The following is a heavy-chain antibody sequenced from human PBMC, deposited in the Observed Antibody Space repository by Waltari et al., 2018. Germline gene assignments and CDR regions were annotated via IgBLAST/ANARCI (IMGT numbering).Heavy chain of an antibody. J-gene: IGHJ5*02. CDR1: GGSIRSSCYY. Sequence: QLQLQESGPGLVKPSETLSLTCTVSGGSIRSSCYYWGWIRQPPGKGLEWIGSIYYSGSTFYNPSLKSRVTISVDTSKNQFSLKLRSVTAADTAVYYCARGYCSSTSPCWFDPWGQGTLVTVSS. CDR3: ARGYCSSTSPCWFDP. D-gene: IGHD2-2*01. CDR2: IYYSGST. V-gene: IGHV4-39*07.